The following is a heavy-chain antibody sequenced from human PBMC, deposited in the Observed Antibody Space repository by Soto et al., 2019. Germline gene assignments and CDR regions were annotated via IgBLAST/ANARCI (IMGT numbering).Heavy chain of an antibody. V-gene: IGHV4-39*02. CDR1: GDSISTSSYY. CDR3: AGLAYSGYLQT. J-gene: IGHJ1*01. Sequence: TSETLSLTCDVSGDSISTSSYYWGWIRQPPGKGLEWIASIYYSGATYYNPSLQSRVTISVGTSNNRFSLTLSSLTAADTAVYFCAGLAYSGYLQTWGQGSLVTVSS. D-gene: IGHD1-26*01. CDR2: IYYSGAT.